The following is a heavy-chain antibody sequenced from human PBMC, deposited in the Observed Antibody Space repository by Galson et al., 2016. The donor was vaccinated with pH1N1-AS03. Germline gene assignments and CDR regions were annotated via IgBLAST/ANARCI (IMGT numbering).Heavy chain of an antibody. CDR3: AKDEDWNIALRYDGMDL. CDR1: GFTFSNYA. CDR2: IGGNGVNT. V-gene: IGHV3-23*01. D-gene: IGHD1/OR15-1a*01. Sequence: SLRLSCAASGFTFSNYAMSWARQAPGKGLEGVAGIGGNGVNTYYAHYVKARFTISRDNSKDTQYLQMNRLRAEDTAVYYCAKDEDWNIALRYDGMDLWGQGTTVTVSS. J-gene: IGHJ6*02.